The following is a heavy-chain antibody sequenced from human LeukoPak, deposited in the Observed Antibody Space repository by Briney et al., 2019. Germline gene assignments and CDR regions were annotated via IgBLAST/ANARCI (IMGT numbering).Heavy chain of an antibody. CDR3: AKIAPKRATPRGGVLDY. CDR2: ISGSGGST. Sequence: GGSLRLSCAASGLTFRNYAMSWVRQAPGKGLEWVSAISGSGGSTYYADSVKGRSTISRDNSKNTLYLQMNSLRAEDTAVYYCAKIAPKRATPRGGVLDYWGQGTLVTVSS. V-gene: IGHV3-23*01. J-gene: IGHJ4*02. D-gene: IGHD1-26*01. CDR1: GLTFRNYA.